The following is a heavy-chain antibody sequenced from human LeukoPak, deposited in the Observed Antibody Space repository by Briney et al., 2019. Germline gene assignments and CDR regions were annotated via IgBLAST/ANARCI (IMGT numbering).Heavy chain of an antibody. J-gene: IGHJ4*02. CDR1: RFTFSSYA. D-gene: IGHD3-3*01. CDR2: ISSSSYYI. V-gene: IGHV3-23*01. Sequence: PGGSLRLSCAASRFTFSSYAMSWVRQAPGKGLEWVSSISSSSYYIFYADSLKGRFTISRDNSKSTLYLQMNSLRDDDSAAYFCARAYLERLTAGYFDHWGQGTQVTVSP. CDR3: ARAYLERLTAGYFDH.